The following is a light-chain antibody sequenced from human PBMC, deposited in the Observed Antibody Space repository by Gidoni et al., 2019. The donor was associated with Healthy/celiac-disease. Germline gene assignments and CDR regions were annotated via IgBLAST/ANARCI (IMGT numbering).Light chain of an antibody. Sequence: EMALTPSSGSLSLSPGERATLSCRASQSVNSSCLAWYQQKPAQAPRLLIYGASSRAPGIPDRFSSSGSVAYFTLTISRLDPEDVAVYYCQQYGSSPYTFGRGTKLEIK. CDR1: QSVNSSC. J-gene: IGKJ2*01. CDR3: QQYGSSPYT. V-gene: IGKV3-20*01. CDR2: GAS.